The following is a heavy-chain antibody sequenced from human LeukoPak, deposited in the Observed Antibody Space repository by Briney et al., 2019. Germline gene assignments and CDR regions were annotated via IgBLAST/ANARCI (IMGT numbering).Heavy chain of an antibody. D-gene: IGHD6-13*01. J-gene: IGHJ4*02. CDR2: INSDGSST. V-gene: IGHV3-74*01. Sequence: GGSLRLSCAASGFTFSSYWMHWVRQAPGKGLVWVSRINSDGSSTSYADSVKGRFTISRDNAKNSLYLQMNSLRAEDTALYYCAREGVIAAAAYFDYWGQGTLVTVSS. CDR1: GFTFSSYW. CDR3: AREGVIAAAAYFDY.